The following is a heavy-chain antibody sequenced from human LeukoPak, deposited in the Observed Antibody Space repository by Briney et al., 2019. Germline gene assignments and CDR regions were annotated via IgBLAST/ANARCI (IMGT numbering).Heavy chain of an antibody. Sequence: GGSLRLSCAASGFTFNTYSMNWVRQAPGKGLEWVSYISSSGSTIYYADSVKGRFTISRDNAKNSLYLQMNSLRAEDTAVYYCAELGITMIGGVWGKGTTVTISS. CDR2: ISSSGSTI. CDR3: AELGITMIGGV. V-gene: IGHV3-48*04. J-gene: IGHJ6*04. CDR1: GFTFNTYS. D-gene: IGHD3-10*02.